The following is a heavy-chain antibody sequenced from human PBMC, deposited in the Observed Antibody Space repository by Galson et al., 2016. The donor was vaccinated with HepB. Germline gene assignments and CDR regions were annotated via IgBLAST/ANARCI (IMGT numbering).Heavy chain of an antibody. CDR2: IYPGDSDT. CDR3: ARLGRGWEFLSYYYGMDV. CDR1: GYTFTSYW. J-gene: IGHJ6*02. Sequence: QSGAEVKKPGESLKISCKGSGYTFTSYWIGWVRQMPGKGLEWMGIIYPGDSDTRYSPSFQGQVTISVDKSISTAYLQWSSLKASDTAMYYCARLGRGWEFLSYYYGMDVWGQGTTVIVSS. V-gene: IGHV5-51*01. D-gene: IGHD3-10*01.